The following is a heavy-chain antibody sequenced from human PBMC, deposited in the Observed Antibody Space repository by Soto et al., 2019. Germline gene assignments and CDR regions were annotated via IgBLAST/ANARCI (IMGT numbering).Heavy chain of an antibody. CDR1: GYNFTTYG. J-gene: IGHJ6*01. V-gene: IGHV1-18*01. CDR2: ISGDSVNT. CDR3: ASQGQRPAQESYYYLYDMDI. Sequence: QVHLVQSGGELKKPGASVKVSCKAAGYNFTTYGISWVRQAPGQGLEWMGWISGDSVNTKSAPKLQDRITMTTDTTAGTAYRELRRFRSDDTSVYFCASQGQRPAQESYYYLYDMDIVGEGTTVTVSS.